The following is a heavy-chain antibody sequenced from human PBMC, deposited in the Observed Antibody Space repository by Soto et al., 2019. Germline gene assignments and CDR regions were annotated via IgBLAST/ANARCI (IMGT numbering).Heavy chain of an antibody. CDR2: INHSGST. D-gene: IGHD6-19*01. V-gene: IGHV4-34*01. Sequence: SETLSLTCAVYGGSFSGYYWSWIRQPPGKGLEWIGEINHSGSTNYNPSLKSRVTISVDTSKNQFSLKLSSVTAADTAVYYCAREAVAGPRGPVQHWGQGTLVTVSS. CDR1: GGSFSGYY. CDR3: AREAVAGPRGPVQH. J-gene: IGHJ1*01.